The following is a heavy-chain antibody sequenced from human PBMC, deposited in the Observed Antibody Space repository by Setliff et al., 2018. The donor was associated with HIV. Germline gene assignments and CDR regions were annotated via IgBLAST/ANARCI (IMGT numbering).Heavy chain of an antibody. J-gene: IGHJ4*02. CDR3: ARDFSTYYSIDS. D-gene: IGHD3-22*01. V-gene: IGHV3-21*03. CDR2: ISSTGSLT. CDR1: EFTFDNYV. Sequence: GGSLRLSCAASEFTFDNYVMNWFRQAPGKGLEWVSSISSTGSLTYYADSVRGRFTISRDNPENSLYLQMNSLRLEDTAVYFCARDFSTYYSIDSWGQGTLVTVSS.